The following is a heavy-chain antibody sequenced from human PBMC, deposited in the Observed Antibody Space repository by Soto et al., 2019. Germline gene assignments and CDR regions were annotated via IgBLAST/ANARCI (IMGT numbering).Heavy chain of an antibody. J-gene: IGHJ3*02. Sequence: PSETLSLTCAVSGGSISSSNWWSWVRQPPGKGLEWIGEIYHSGSTNYNPSLKSRVTISVDKSKNQFSLKLSPVTAADTAVYYCARVYSYDILTGRGDAFDIWGQGTMVTVSS. V-gene: IGHV4-4*02. CDR2: IYHSGST. CDR1: GGSISSSNW. D-gene: IGHD3-9*01. CDR3: ARVYSYDILTGRGDAFDI.